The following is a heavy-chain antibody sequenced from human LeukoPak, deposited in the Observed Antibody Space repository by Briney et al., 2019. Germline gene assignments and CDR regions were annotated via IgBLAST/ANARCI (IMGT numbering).Heavy chain of an antibody. Sequence: GGSLRLSCAASGFTFSSYVMSWVRQAPGKGLEWVSAISGSGGSTYYADSVKGRFTISKDNSKNTLYLQVNSLRAEDTAVYYCAKGLITMVRGVMGGVDYWGQGTLVTVSS. D-gene: IGHD3-10*01. CDR3: AKGLITMVRGVMGGVDY. V-gene: IGHV3-23*01. J-gene: IGHJ4*02. CDR1: GFTFSSYV. CDR2: ISGSGGST.